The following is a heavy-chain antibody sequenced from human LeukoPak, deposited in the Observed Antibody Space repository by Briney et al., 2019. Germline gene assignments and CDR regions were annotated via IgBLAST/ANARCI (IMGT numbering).Heavy chain of an antibody. D-gene: IGHD2-2*02. CDR2: INPNSGGT. CDR3: ARVGGYCSSTSCYTGSFDY. Sequence: ASVKVSCKASGYTFTGYYMHWVRQAPGQGLEWMGRINPNSGGTNYAQKFQGRVTTTRDTSISTAYMGLSRLRSDDTAVYYCARVGGYCSSTSCYTGSFDYWGQGTLVTVSS. V-gene: IGHV1-2*06. CDR1: GYTFTGYY. J-gene: IGHJ4*02.